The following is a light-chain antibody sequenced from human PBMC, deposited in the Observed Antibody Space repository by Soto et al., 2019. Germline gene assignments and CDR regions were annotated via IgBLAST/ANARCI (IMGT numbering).Light chain of an antibody. V-gene: IGKV1-5*03. CDR3: QQYETYSGT. J-gene: IGKJ3*01. CDR2: RAS. Sequence: DIQMTQSPSSLFASVGDRVTITCRASQIINTWLAWYQQRPGKAPKLLIYRASNLVNGVPSRFSDSGSGTEFTLTISSLQPDDFPIYYCQQYETYSGTFRPGTKVDL. CDR1: QIINTW.